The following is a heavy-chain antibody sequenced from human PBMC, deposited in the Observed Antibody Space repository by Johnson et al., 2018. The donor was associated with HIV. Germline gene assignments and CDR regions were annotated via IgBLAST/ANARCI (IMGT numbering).Heavy chain of an antibody. CDR1: GFTVSSNY. Sequence: MLLVESGGGLVKPGGSLRLSCAASGFTVSSNYMSWVRQAPGKGLELVSVIYSGGSTYYADSVKGRFTISRDNSKNSLYLQMNSLRAEDTAVYYCASRGYTSGWIVSDDGFDVWGQGTLVTVSS. J-gene: IGHJ3*01. V-gene: IGHV3-66*01. D-gene: IGHD6-19*01. CDR2: IYSGGST. CDR3: ASRGYTSGWIVSDDGFDV.